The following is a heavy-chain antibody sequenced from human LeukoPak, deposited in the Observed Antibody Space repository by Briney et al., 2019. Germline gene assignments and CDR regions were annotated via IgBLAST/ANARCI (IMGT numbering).Heavy chain of an antibody. CDR2: IYYSGST. D-gene: IGHD3-22*01. V-gene: IGHV4-39*01. J-gene: IGHJ4*02. CDR1: GGSISSSSYH. Sequence: SETLSLTCTVSGGSISSSSYHWGWIRQPPGKGPEWIGSIYYSGSTYYNPSLKSRVTISVDTSKNQFSLKLSSVTAADTAVYYCARQWFVFDYWGQGTLVTVSS. CDR3: ARQWFVFDY.